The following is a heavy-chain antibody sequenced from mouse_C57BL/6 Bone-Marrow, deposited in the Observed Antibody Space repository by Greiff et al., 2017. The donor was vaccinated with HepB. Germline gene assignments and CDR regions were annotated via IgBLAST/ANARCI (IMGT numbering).Heavy chain of an antibody. J-gene: IGHJ2*01. CDR3: AREPYYGNYDY. Sequence: QVQLQQSGAELVKPGASVKLSCKASGYTFTSYWMHWVKQRPGQGLEWIGMIHPNSGSTNYNEKFKSKATLTVDKSSSTAYMQLSSLTSEDSAVYYCAREPYYGNYDYWGQGTTLTVSS. CDR2: IHPNSGST. CDR1: GYTFTSYW. V-gene: IGHV1-64*01. D-gene: IGHD2-10*01.